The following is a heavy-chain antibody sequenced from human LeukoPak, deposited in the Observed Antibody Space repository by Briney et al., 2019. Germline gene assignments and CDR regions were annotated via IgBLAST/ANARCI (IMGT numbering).Heavy chain of an antibody. V-gene: IGHV3-21*04. CDR3: AKDTGPGEQQLVPEYFQH. D-gene: IGHD6-13*01. CDR2: ISSSSSYI. CDR1: GFTFSSYS. Sequence: PGGSLRLSCAASGFTFSSYSMNWVRQAPGKGLEWVSSISSSSSYIYYADSVKGRFTISRDNAKNSLYLQMNSLRAEDTALYYCAKDTGPGEQQLVPEYFQHWGQGTLVTVSS. J-gene: IGHJ1*01.